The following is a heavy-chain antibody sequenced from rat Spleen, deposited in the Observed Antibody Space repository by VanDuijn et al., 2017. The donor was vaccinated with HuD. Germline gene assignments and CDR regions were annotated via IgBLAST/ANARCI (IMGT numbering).Heavy chain of an antibody. CDR3: ASPLGTGDY. CDR1: EFTFSDYY. V-gene: IGHV5-22*01. D-gene: IGHD1-5*01. J-gene: IGHJ2*01. CDR2: ISYEGSST. Sequence: EVQLVESGGGLVQPGRSMRLSCAASEFTFSDYYMAWVRQAPKKGLEWVASISYEGSSTYYGDSVKGRFIISRDNAKSTLYLQMDSLRSEDTATYYCASPLGTGDYWGQGVMVTVSS.